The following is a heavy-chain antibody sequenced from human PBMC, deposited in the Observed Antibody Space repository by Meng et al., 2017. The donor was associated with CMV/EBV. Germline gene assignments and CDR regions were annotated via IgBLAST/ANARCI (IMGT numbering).Heavy chain of an antibody. V-gene: IGHV3-74*01. CDR2: IDSDGSTT. CDR1: GFTFSSYS. D-gene: IGHD1-26*01. Sequence: GGSLRLSCAASGFTFSSYSMNWVRQAPGKGLVWVSRIDSDGSTTSYADSVKGRFTISRDNAKKTLYLQMNSLRADDTAVYYCASGGGSYYGYWGQGTLVTVSS. CDR3: ASGGGSYYGY. J-gene: IGHJ4*02.